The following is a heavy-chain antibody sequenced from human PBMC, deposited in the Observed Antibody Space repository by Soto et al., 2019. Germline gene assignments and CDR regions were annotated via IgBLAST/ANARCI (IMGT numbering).Heavy chain of an antibody. D-gene: IGHD2-15*01. CDR3: AKGLGIRYCSGGSCSAPHGH. V-gene: IGHV3-23*01. J-gene: IGHJ4*02. Sequence: PGGSLRLSCAASGFTFSSGAMSWVRQAPGKGLEWVAAISDSGGSTYQADSVKGRFTISRDNSKNTLYLQMNSLRVEDTAVYFCAKGLGIRYCSGGSCSAPHGHWGQGTLVTVSS. CDR1: GFTFSSGA. CDR2: ISDSGGST.